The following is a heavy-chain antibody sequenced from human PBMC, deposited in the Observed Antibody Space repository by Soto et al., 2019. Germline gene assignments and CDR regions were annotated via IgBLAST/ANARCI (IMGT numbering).Heavy chain of an antibody. CDR3: AREGIAVHFDY. D-gene: IGHD6-19*01. Sequence: VQLVESGGGVVQPGRPLRLSCAASGFTFSSYGMHWVRQAPGKGLEWVAVIWYDGSNKYYADSVKGRFTISRDNSKNTLYLQMNSLRAEDTAVYYCAREGIAVHFDYWGQGTLVTVSS. J-gene: IGHJ4*02. CDR1: GFTFSSYG. CDR2: IWYDGSNK. V-gene: IGHV3-33*01.